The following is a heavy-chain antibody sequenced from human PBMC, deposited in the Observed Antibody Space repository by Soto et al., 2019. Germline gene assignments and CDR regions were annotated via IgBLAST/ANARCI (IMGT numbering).Heavy chain of an antibody. V-gene: IGHV4-59*01. J-gene: IGHJ6*03. Sequence: SATLSLTCTVSGGSISSYYWSWIRQPPGKGPEWIGYIYYSGSTNYNPSLKSRVTISVDTSKNQFSLKLSSVTAADTAVYYCARGPPSLGYYYYYMDVWGKGTTVTVSS. CDR3: ARGPPSLGYYYYYMDV. CDR1: GGSISSYY. CDR2: IYYSGST.